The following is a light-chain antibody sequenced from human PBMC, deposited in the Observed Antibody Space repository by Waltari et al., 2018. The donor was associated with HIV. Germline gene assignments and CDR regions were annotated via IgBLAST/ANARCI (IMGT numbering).Light chain of an antibody. CDR2: EVS. Sequence: EIEVIQTPDSLSVTPGQPASISCKTSQTLLYSDGKTYLYWYLQKAGQPPQPLIDEVSNRLSGVSDRCSGSGSETDFTLTISRVEAEDVGVYYCLQGVRLYTFGQGTKLEIK. J-gene: IGKJ2*01. CDR3: LQGVRLYT. V-gene: IGKV2D-29*01. CDR1: QTLLYSDGKTY.